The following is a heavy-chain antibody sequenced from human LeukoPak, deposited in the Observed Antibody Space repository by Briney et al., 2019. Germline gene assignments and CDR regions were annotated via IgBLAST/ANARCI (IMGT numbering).Heavy chain of an antibody. CDR2: IHYSGST. J-gene: IGHJ4*02. CDR1: GGSISSYY. D-gene: IGHD4-17*01. CDR3: ARGRRYGDYFDY. Sequence: SETLSLTCTVSGGSISSYYWSWIRQPPGKGLEWIGYIHYSGSTNYNPSLKSRVTISVDTSKNQFSLRLSSVTAADTAVYYCARGRRYGDYFDYWGQGSQVTVSS. V-gene: IGHV4-59*01.